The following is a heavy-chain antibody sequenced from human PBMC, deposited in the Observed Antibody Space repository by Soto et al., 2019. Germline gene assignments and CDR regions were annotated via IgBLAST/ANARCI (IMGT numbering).Heavy chain of an antibody. J-gene: IGHJ4*02. CDR3: ARGYYYDSSGSDFDY. Sequence: GGSLSLSWASAGFPFSGHSMSLVRPAHGKGLEWVSVIYSVGSTYYADSVKGRFTISRDNSKNTLYLQMNSLRAEDTAVYYCARGYYYDSSGSDFDYWGQGTRVNVS. V-gene: IGHV3-53*01. D-gene: IGHD3-22*01. CDR1: GFPFSGHS. CDR2: IYSVGST.